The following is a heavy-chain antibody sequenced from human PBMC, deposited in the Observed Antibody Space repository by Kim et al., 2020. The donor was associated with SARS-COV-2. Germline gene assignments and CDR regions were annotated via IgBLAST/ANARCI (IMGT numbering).Heavy chain of an antibody. V-gene: IGHV3-23*01. J-gene: IGHJ4*02. CDR1: GFTFNSYA. Sequence: GGSLRLSCVASGFTFNSYAMSWVRQAPGMGLEWVTNIINSGVNTYYRESVKGRFTISRDNSKNTLYLQMDSLRAEDTAVYYCVRRTASPYYFDSWGPGTPVTVSS. D-gene: IGHD3-10*01. CDR2: IINSGVNT. CDR3: VRRTASPYYFDS.